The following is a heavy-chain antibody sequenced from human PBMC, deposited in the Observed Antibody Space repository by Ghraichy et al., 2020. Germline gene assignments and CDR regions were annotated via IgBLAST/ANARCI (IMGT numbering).Heavy chain of an antibody. CDR3: TRGSRGLDP. CDR1: GFSFGDYF. Sequence: SLNISCEASGFSFGDYFMDWVRQAPGKGPEWLARIRNKANRYTTEYAAPVIGRFTIARDDSKNSLYLQMNSLKTEDTAVYFCTRGSRGLDPWGQGTLVTVSS. D-gene: IGHD3-16*01. V-gene: IGHV3-72*01. CDR2: IRNKANRYTT. J-gene: IGHJ5*02.